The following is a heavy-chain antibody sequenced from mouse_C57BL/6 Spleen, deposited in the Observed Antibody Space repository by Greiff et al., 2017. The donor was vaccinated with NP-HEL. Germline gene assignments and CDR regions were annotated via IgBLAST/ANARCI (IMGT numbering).Heavy chain of an antibody. Sequence: EVKLMESGAELVRPGASVKLSCTASGFNIKDDYMHWVKQRPEQGLEWIGWIDPENGDTEYASKFQGKATITADTSSNTAYLQLSSLTSEDTAVYYCTTRVAPYAMDYWGQGTSVTVSS. CDR2: IDPENGDT. V-gene: IGHV14-4*01. CDR1: GFNIKDDY. J-gene: IGHJ4*01. D-gene: IGHD1-1*01. CDR3: TTRVAPYAMDY.